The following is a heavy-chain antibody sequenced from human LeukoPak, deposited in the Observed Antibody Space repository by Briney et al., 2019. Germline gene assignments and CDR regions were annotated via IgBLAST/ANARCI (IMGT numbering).Heavy chain of an antibody. CDR2: IYYSGST. V-gene: IGHV4-39*01. Sequence: SETLSLTCTVSGGSISSSSYYWGWIRQPPGKGLEWIGSIYYSGSTYYNPSLKSRVTISVDTSKNQFSLKLSSVTAADTAVYYSATPLSEKTAHYYYYMDVWGKGTTVTVSS. CDR1: GGSISSSSYY. CDR3: ATPLSEKTAHYYYYMDV. D-gene: IGHD2-21*02. J-gene: IGHJ6*03.